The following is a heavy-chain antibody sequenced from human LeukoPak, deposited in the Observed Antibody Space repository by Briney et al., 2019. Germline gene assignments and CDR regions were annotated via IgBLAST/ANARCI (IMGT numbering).Heavy chain of an antibody. J-gene: IGHJ4*02. D-gene: IGHD3-16*01. CDR3: ARGDHVWGSYGGFDY. CDR2: TRNKANSYTT. V-gene: IGHV3-72*01. CDR1: GFTFSDHY. Sequence: GGSLRLSCAASGFTFSDHYMDWVRQAPGKGLEWVGRTRNKANSYTTEYAASVKGRFTISRDDSKNSLYLQMNSLKTEDTAVYYCARGDHVWGSYGGFDYWGQGTLVTVSS.